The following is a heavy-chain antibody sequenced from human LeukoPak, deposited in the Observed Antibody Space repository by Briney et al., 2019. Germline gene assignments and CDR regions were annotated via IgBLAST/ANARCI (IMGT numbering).Heavy chain of an antibody. CDR1: GYTFTGYY. D-gene: IGHD5-18*01. CDR2: ISPNSGGT. V-gene: IGHV1-2*02. J-gene: IGHJ4*02. Sequence: ASVKVSCRASGYTFTGYYMHWVRQAPGQGLEWMGWISPNSGGTNYAQKFQGRVTMTRDTSISTAYMELSRLRFDDTAVYYCARAWGYSYGYYDYWGQGTLVTVSS. CDR3: ARAWGYSYGYYDY.